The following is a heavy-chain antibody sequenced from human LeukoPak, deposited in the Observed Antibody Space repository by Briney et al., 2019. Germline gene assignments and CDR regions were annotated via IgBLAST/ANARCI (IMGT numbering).Heavy chain of an antibody. J-gene: IGHJ4*02. CDR3: AKHYDFWSGYFPFDY. Sequence: GGSLRLSCAASGFTFSSYAMSWVRQAPGKGLEWVSAISGSGGSTYYADSVKGRFTITRDNSKNTLYLQMNSLRAEDTAVYYCAKHYDFWSGYFPFDYWGQGTLVTVSS. V-gene: IGHV3-23*01. CDR1: GFTFSSYA. CDR2: ISGSGGST. D-gene: IGHD3-3*01.